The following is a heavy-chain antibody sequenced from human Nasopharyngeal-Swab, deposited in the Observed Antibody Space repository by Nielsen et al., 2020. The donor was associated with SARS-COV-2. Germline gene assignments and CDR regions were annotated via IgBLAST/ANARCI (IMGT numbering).Heavy chain of an antibody. D-gene: IGHD2-21*01. Sequence: VRQAPGKGLEWVSSITGSGGKTYYADSVKGRFTISRDNAKNSVYLQMNSLRAEDTAIYYCARGTILDWGQGTLVTVSS. CDR3: ARGTILD. J-gene: IGHJ4*02. CDR2: ITGSGGKT. V-gene: IGHV3-48*03.